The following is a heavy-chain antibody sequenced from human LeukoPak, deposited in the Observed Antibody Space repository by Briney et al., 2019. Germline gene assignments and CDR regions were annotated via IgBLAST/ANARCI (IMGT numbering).Heavy chain of an antibody. J-gene: IGHJ4*02. Sequence: PSQTLSLTCTVSGDSISSGDDYWSWIRQPPGKGLEWIGYIYYSGSAYYDPSLKSRITISVDTSKNQFSLKLSSVTAADTAVYYCARTTMESRNFDYWGQGTLVTVSS. V-gene: IGHV4-30-4*08. CDR2: IYYSGSA. CDR3: ARTTMESRNFDY. CDR1: GDSISSGDDY. D-gene: IGHD4-11*01.